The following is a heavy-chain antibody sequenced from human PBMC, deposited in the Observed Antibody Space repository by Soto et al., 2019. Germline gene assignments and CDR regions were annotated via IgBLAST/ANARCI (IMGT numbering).Heavy chain of an antibody. Sequence: QVQLQQWGAGLLKPSEPLSLTCAVYGGSFSGYCWSWIRQSPGKGLEWIGEIDHNGHTNYNPSLKSRVTISVDKTKNQFSLRLSSTTAADTATYYCAQYGSGIYYISRDQYWGQGTLVTVSS. D-gene: IGHD3-10*01. CDR1: GGSFSGYC. CDR3: AQYGSGIYYISRDQY. J-gene: IGHJ4*02. CDR2: IDHNGHT. V-gene: IGHV4-34*01.